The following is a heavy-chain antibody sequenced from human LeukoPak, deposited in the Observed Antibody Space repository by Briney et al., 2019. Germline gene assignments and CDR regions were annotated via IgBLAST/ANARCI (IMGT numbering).Heavy chain of an antibody. Sequence: ASVKVSCKVYGYTLTELSMHWVRQAPGKGLEWMGGFYPEDGETIYAQKFQGRVTMTEDTSTDTAYMELSSLRSEDTAVYYCATGNYDYVWGSYRYPDYWGQGTLVTVSS. CDR3: ATGNYDYVWGSYRYPDY. J-gene: IGHJ4*02. CDR1: GYTLTELS. CDR2: FYPEDGET. V-gene: IGHV1-24*01. D-gene: IGHD3-16*02.